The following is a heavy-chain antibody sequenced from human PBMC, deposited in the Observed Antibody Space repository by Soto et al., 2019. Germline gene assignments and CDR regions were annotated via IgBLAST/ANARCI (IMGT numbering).Heavy chain of an antibody. V-gene: IGHV1-8*01. J-gene: IGHJ3*02. Sequence: GASVKVSCKASGYPFISYDFNWVRQATGQGLEWMGWMNPNSGNTGYAQKFQGRVTMTEDTSTDTAYMELSSLRSEDTAVYYCAPVWVLGGAFDIWGQGTMVTVSS. CDR3: APVWVLGGAFDI. CDR1: GYPFISYD. CDR2: MNPNSGNT. D-gene: IGHD3-16*01.